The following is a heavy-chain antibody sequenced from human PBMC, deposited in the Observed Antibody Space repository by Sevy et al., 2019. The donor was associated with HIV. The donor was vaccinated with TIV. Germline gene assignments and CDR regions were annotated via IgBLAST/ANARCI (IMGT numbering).Heavy chain of an antibody. CDR1: GFTFSSYA. CDR2: ISYDGSNK. D-gene: IGHD5-12*01. CDR3: ARDKEDIVANPAYYFDY. Sequence: GGSLRLSCAASGFTFSSYAMSWVRQAPGKGLEWVAVISYDGSNKYYADSVKGRFTISRDNSKNTLYLQMNSLRAEDTAVYYCARDKEDIVANPAYYFDYWGQGTLVTVSS. J-gene: IGHJ4*02. V-gene: IGHV3-30-3*01.